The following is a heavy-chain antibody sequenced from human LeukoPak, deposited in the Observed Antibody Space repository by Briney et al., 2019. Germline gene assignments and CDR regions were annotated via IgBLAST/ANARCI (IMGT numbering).Heavy chain of an antibody. J-gene: IGHJ4*02. V-gene: IGHV4-39*01. CDR1: GGSISSSSYY. D-gene: IGHD6-19*01. Sequence: SETLSLTSTVSGGSISSSSYYWGWIRQPPGKGLEWIGSIYYSGSTYYNPSLKSRVTISVDTSKNQFSLKLSSVTAADTAVYYCARTVAGTGDLRTRYYFDYWGQGTLVTVSS. CDR3: ARTVAGTGDLRTRYYFDY. CDR2: IYYSGST.